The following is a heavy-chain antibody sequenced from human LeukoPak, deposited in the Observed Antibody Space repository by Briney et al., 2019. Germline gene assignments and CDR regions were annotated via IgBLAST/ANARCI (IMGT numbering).Heavy chain of an antibody. D-gene: IGHD3-16*01. J-gene: IGHJ4*02. CDR2: IYYSGST. CDR3: ARDALSLGVFDY. Sequence: SETLSLTCTVSGGSISSSSYYWGWIRQPPGKGLEWIGSIYYSGSTYYNPSLKSRVTISVDTSKNQFSLKLSSVTAADTAVYYCARDALSLGVFDYWGQGTLVTVSS. V-gene: IGHV4-39*07. CDR1: GGSISSSSYY.